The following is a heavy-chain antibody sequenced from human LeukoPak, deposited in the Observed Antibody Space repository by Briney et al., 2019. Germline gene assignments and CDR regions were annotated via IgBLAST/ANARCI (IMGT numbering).Heavy chain of an antibody. V-gene: IGHV3-23*01. J-gene: IGHJ3*02. Sequence: GGSLRLSCAASGFTFSSYAMSWVRQAPGKGLEWVSAISGSGGSTYYADSVKGRFTISKDNSENTLYLQMNSLRAEDTAVYYCAKEIPLYYYDSSGYHNAFDIWGQGTMVTVSS. CDR1: GFTFSSYA. CDR3: AKEIPLYYYDSSGYHNAFDI. CDR2: ISGSGGST. D-gene: IGHD3-22*01.